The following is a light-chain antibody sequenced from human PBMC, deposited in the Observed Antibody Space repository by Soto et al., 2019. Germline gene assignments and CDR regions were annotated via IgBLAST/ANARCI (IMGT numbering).Light chain of an antibody. CDR1: QSLRSSY. CDR2: GAS. CDR3: QQYNNWPPIT. J-gene: IGKJ5*01. Sequence: EIVLTQSPGTLSLSPGERATLSCGASQSLRSSYLAWYQQKPGQAPRLLIYGASTRASGIPARFSGSGSGTEFTLTISSLQSEDFAVYYCQQYNNWPPITFGQGTRLEIK. V-gene: IGKV3-15*01.